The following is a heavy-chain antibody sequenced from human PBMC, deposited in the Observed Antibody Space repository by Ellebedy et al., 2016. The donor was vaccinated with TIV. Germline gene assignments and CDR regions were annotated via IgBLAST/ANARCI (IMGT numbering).Heavy chain of an antibody. CDR2: IYYSGRT. CDR1: GDSLSISSYY. V-gene: IGHV4-39*01. J-gene: IGHJ4*02. CDR3: AGGWQHRGGDFDF. Sequence: MPSETLSLTCTVSGDSLSISSYYWGWIRQPPGKGLEWIGTIYYSGRTYYNPSLKSPVTISLDTSRKQFSLRLSAVTTADTAIYDGAGGWQHRGGDFDFWGQGNLVSVSS. D-gene: IGHD6-13*01.